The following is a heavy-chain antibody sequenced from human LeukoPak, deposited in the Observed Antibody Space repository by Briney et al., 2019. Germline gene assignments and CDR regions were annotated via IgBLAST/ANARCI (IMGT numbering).Heavy chain of an antibody. CDR1: GYTFTGYY. V-gene: IGHV1-2*02. CDR2: INPNSGGT. Sequence: AXVKVSCKASGYTFTGYYMHWVRQAPGQGLEWMGWINPNSGGTNYAQKFQGRVTMTRDKSIRTPYMELSRLTSDDTAVYYCARNIWFGESADAFDIWGQGTMVTVSS. D-gene: IGHD3-10*01. J-gene: IGHJ3*02. CDR3: ARNIWFGESADAFDI.